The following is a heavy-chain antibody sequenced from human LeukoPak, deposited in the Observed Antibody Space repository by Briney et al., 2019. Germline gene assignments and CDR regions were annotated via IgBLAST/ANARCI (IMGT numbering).Heavy chain of an antibody. CDR2: IYYSGST. CDR1: VGSISSHY. J-gene: IGHJ6*03. D-gene: IGHD6-13*01. V-gene: IGHV4-59*11. Sequence: PSETLSLTRTVSVGSISSHYWSWIRQPPGKGLEWIGYIYYSGSTNYNPSLKSRVTISVDTSKNQFSLKLSSVNAADTAVYYCARAPEAGPYYMDVWGKRPTVTVSS. CDR3: ARAPEAGPYYMDV.